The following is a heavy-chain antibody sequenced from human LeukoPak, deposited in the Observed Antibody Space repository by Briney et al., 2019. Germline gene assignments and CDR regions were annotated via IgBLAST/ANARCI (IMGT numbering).Heavy chain of an antibody. Sequence: PSETLSLTCAVYGGSFSGYYWSWIRQPPGKGLEWIGEINHSGSTNYNPSLKSRVTISVDTSKNQFSLKLSSVTAADTAVYYCASESDYGLYYMDVWGKGTTVTVSS. CDR2: INHSGST. D-gene: IGHD4-17*01. CDR3: ASESDYGLYYMDV. CDR1: GGSFSGYY. V-gene: IGHV4-34*01. J-gene: IGHJ6*03.